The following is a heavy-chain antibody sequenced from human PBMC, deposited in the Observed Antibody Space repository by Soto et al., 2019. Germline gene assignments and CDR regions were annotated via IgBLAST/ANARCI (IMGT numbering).Heavy chain of an antibody. CDR3: ARAKLYDSSGYIYFDY. D-gene: IGHD3-22*01. Sequence: SETLSLTCAVYGGSFSGYYWSWIRQPPGKGLEWIGEINHSGSTNYNPSLKSRVTISVDTSKNQFSLKLSSVTAADTAVYYCARAKLYDSSGYIYFDYWGQGTLVTVSS. CDR2: INHSGST. V-gene: IGHV4-34*01. CDR1: GGSFSGYY. J-gene: IGHJ4*02.